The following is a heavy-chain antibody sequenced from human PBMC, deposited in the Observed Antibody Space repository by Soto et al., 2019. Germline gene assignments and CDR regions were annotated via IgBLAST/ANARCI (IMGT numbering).Heavy chain of an antibody. CDR3: HSSSWSRYYYYYMDV. CDR1: GGSISSSSYY. V-gene: IGHV4-39*01. D-gene: IGHD6-13*01. CDR2: IYYSGST. J-gene: IGHJ6*03. Sequence: SETLSLTYTVSGGSISSSSYYWGWIRQPPGKGLEWIGSIYYSGSTYYNPSLKSRVTISVDTSKNQFSLKLSSVTAADTAVYYCHSSSWSRYYYYYMDVWGKGTTVTVSS.